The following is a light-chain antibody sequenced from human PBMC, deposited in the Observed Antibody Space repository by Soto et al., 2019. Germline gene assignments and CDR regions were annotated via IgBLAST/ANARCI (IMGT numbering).Light chain of an antibody. CDR3: QQCNSYPYT. V-gene: IGKV1-13*02. J-gene: IGKJ2*01. CDR2: DAS. Sequence: AIQLTQSPSSLSASVGDRVTITCRASQGISSALAWYQQKPGKAPTLLIYDASSLESGVPSRFSGSGSGTDFTLTISSLQPEDFATYYCQQCNSYPYTFGQGTKLEIK. CDR1: QGISSA.